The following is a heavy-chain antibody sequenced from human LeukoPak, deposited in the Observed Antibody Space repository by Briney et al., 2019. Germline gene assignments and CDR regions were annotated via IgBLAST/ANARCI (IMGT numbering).Heavy chain of an antibody. Sequence: GGSLRLSCAASGFIVRSNYMSWVRQAPGKGLEWFSVIYSGGNTYYADSVKGRFTISRDNSKNTLFLQMNSLRAEDTAVYYRARDREGSSSWDYWGQGTLVTVSS. CDR1: GFIVRSNY. J-gene: IGHJ4*02. D-gene: IGHD2-2*01. V-gene: IGHV3-53*01. CDR2: IYSGGNT. CDR3: ARDREGSSSWDY.